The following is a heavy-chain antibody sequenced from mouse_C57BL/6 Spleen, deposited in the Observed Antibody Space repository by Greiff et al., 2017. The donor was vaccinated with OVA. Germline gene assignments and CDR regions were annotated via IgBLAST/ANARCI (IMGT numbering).Heavy chain of an antibody. Sequence: VQLQQPGAELVRPGTSVKLSCKASGYTFTSYWMHWVKQRPGQGLEWIGVIDPSDSYTNYNQKFKGKATLTVDTYSSTAYMQLSSLTSEDSAVYYCARGGDYDWFAYWGQGTLVTVSA. J-gene: IGHJ3*01. D-gene: IGHD2-4*01. CDR1: GYTFTSYW. CDR2: IDPSDSYT. V-gene: IGHV1-59*01. CDR3: ARGGDYDWFAY.